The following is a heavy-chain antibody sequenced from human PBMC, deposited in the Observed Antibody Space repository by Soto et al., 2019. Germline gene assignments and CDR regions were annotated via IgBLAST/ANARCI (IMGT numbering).Heavy chain of an antibody. Sequence: ASVKVSCKASGGTFSSYAISWVRQAPGQGLEWMGGIIPIFGTANYAQKFQGRVTITADKSTSTAYMELSSLRSEDTAVYYCARELELPLGFDYWGQGTLVTVSS. CDR1: GGTFSSYA. D-gene: IGHD1-7*01. V-gene: IGHV1-69*06. J-gene: IGHJ4*02. CDR3: ARELELPLGFDY. CDR2: IIPIFGTA.